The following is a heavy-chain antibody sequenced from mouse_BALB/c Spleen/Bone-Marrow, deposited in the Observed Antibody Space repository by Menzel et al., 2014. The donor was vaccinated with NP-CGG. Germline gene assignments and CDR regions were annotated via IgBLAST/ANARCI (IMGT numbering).Heavy chain of an antibody. V-gene: IGHV1-62-2*01. CDR3: ARREGREMGCNY. CDR1: VYTFTQYI. J-gene: IGHJ2*01. Sequence: HVQLMQSGAVLVKSGAPVKLSCKPSVYTFTQYIIHWVQQMSGQCLEWIGCFYSGSGRLKYNEKFKDKATLTADKSSSTVYMKLSRMTSEDSAVYFCARREGREMGCNYWGQGTTLTVSS. CDR2: FYSGSGRL. D-gene: IGHD3-3*01.